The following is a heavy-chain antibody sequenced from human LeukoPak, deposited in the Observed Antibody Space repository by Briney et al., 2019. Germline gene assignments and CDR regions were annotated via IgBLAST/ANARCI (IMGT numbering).Heavy chain of an antibody. CDR1: GYTLTELS. CDR2: FDPEDGET. D-gene: IGHD3-22*01. Sequence: ASVKVSCKVSGYTLTELSMHWVRQAPGKGLEWMGGFDPEDGETIYAQKFQGRVTMTEDTSTDTAYMELSSLRSEDTAVYCCATSPYYYDSLYFQHWGQGTLVTVSS. V-gene: IGHV1-24*01. CDR3: ATSPYYYDSLYFQH. J-gene: IGHJ1*01.